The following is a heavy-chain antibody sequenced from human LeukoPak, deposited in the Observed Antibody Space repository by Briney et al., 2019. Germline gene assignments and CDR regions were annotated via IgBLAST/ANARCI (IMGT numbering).Heavy chain of an antibody. V-gene: IGHV4-31*03. Sequence: SETLSLTCTVSGASIRSGDYYWSWIRQHPQRGLEWIGYISHSGSTYYNPSLKSRVSISVATSKIQFSLRLSSVTAADTDVYYCARSIYYYDSTGRYYFDYWGQGTLGTVSS. J-gene: IGHJ4*02. D-gene: IGHD3-22*01. CDR3: ARSIYYYDSTGRYYFDY. CDR1: GASIRSGDYY. CDR2: ISHSGST.